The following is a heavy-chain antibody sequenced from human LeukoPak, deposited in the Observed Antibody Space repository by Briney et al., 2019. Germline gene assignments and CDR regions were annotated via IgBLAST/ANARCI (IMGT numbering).Heavy chain of an antibody. CDR2: ISSSSSYI. CDR1: GFTFSSYS. J-gene: IGHJ4*02. CDR3: ARDGHPRGYDPNYFDY. Sequence: GGSLRLSCAASGFTFSSYSMNWVRQAPGKGLEWVSSISSSSSYIYYADSVKGRFTISRDNAKNSLYLQMNSLRAEDTAVYYCARDGHPRGYDPNYFDYWGQGTLVTVSS. V-gene: IGHV3-21*04. D-gene: IGHD5-12*01.